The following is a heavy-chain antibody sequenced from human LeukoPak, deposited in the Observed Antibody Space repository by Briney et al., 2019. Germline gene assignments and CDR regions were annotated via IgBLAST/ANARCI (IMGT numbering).Heavy chain of an antibody. Sequence: GGSLRLSCAASGFTVSSNYMSWVRQAPGKGLEWVSVIYSGGSTYYADSVKGRFTISRDNSKNTLYLQMNSLRAEDTAVYYCAKSPRDPYCSSTSCYGGRGFFDYWGQGTLVTVSS. CDR1: GFTVSSNY. V-gene: IGHV3-53*01. CDR2: IYSGGST. J-gene: IGHJ4*02. D-gene: IGHD2-2*01. CDR3: AKSPRDPYCSSTSCYGGRGFFDY.